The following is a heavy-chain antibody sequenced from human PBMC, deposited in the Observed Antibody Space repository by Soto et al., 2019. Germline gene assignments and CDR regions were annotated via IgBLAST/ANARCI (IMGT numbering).Heavy chain of an antibody. D-gene: IGHD3-3*01. CDR3: ARDPQSYPAIFGVVPKYNWFDP. Sequence: GASVKVSCKASGYTFTSYGISWVRQAPGQGLEWMGWISAYNGNTNYAQKLQGRVTMTRDTSTSTVYMELSSLRSEDTAVYYCARDPQSYPAIFGVVPKYNWFDPWGQGTLVTVSS. CDR2: ISAYNGNT. CDR1: GYTFTSYG. J-gene: IGHJ5*02. V-gene: IGHV1-18*01.